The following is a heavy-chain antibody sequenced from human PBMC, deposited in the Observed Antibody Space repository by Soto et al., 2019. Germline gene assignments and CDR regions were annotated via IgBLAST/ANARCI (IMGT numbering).Heavy chain of an antibody. CDR1: GFTFTSYW. J-gene: IGHJ4*02. D-gene: IGHD3-3*01. Sequence: GSLRLSCAASGFTFTSYWMTWVRQAPGKGLEWVANIKQDGSEKNYVDSVKGRFTISRDNAKNSLYLQMDSLRAEDTAVYYCARGGAYYRYWGQGTLVTVSS. CDR3: ARGGAYYRY. V-gene: IGHV3-7*04. CDR2: IKQDGSEK.